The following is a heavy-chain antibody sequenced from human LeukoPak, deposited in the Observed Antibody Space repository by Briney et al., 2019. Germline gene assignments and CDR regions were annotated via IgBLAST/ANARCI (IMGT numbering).Heavy chain of an antibody. V-gene: IGHV3-33*01. D-gene: IGHD3-3*01. CDR3: ARARLLRYIGYFDY. J-gene: IGHJ4*02. CDR2: IWYDGSNK. Sequence: GGSLRLSCAASGFTFSSYGRHWVRQAPGKGLEWVEVIWYDGSNKYYADSVKGRFTISRDNSKNTLYLQMNSLRAEDTAVYYCARARLLRYIGYFDYWGQGTLVTVSS. CDR1: GFTFSSYG.